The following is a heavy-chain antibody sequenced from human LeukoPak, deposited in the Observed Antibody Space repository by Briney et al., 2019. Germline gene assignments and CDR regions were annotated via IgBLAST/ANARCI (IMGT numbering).Heavy chain of an antibody. CDR1: GGSFSGYY. CDR3: ARGPPAYYDFWSGHTLTIIFDY. V-gene: IGHV4-34*01. Sequence: SETLSLTCAVYGGSFSGYYWSWIRQPPGKGLEWIGEINHSGSTNYNPSLKSRVTISVDTSKNQFSLKLSSVTAADTAVYYCARGPPAYYDFWSGHTLTIIFDYWGQGTLVTVSS. J-gene: IGHJ4*02. D-gene: IGHD3-3*01. CDR2: INHSGST.